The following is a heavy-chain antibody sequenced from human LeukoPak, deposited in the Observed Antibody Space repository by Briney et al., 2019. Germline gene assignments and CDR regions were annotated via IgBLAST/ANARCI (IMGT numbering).Heavy chain of an antibody. V-gene: IGHV4-34*01. J-gene: IGHJ1*01. Sequence: PSETLSLTCAVYGGSFSGYYWSWIRQPPGKGLEWIGGINHSGSTNYNPSLKSRVTISVDTSKNQFSLKLSSVTAADTAVYYCARGRLSTYLQYFQHWGQGTLVTVSS. CDR3: ARGRLSTYLQYFQH. CDR2: INHSGST. D-gene: IGHD4/OR15-4a*01. CDR1: GGSFSGYY.